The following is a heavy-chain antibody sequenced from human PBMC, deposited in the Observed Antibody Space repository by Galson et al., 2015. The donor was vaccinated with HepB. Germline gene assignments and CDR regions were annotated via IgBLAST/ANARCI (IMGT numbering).Heavy chain of an antibody. CDR1: GFTFSSYA. J-gene: IGHJ4*02. CDR2: ISYDGSNK. D-gene: IGHD3-22*01. CDR3: ARGPMMFHRGVDY. V-gene: IGHV3-30-3*01. Sequence: SLRLSCAASGFTFSSYAMHWVRQAPGKGLEWVTLISYDGSNKYYADSVKGRFTISRDNSKNTLYLQMNSLRAEDTAVYYCARGPMMFHRGVDYWGQGTLVTVSS.